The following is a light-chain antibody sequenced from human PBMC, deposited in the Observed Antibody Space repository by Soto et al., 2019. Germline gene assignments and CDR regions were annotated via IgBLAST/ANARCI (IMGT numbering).Light chain of an antibody. CDR3: AALDDRLSVRV. CDR1: SSNIGSNY. V-gene: IGLV1-47*01. J-gene: IGLJ3*02. Sequence: QSVLTQPHSASGTPEQRVTISCSGSSSNIGSNYVYWYQQLPGTAPKLLIYRNNQRHSGGPDRFSGSKSGTSASLAISGLLSKDPANYYCAALDDRLSVRVFGGGTKRTVL. CDR2: RNN.